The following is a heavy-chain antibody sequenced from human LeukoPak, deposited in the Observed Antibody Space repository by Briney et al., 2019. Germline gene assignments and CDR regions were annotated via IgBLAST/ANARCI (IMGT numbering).Heavy chain of an antibody. CDR2: VSYDGSNK. J-gene: IGHJ4*02. D-gene: IGHD5-18*01. CDR1: GVTFSNYG. Sequence: GRSLGLSCAGSGVTFSNYGMHWVRQAPGKGLEWVAVVSYDGSNKYYADSVKGRFTISRDNSKNTLYLQMNSLRAEDTAVYYCAKDRGAEYSYGLDYWGQGTLVTVSS. CDR3: AKDRGAEYSYGLDY. V-gene: IGHV3-30*18.